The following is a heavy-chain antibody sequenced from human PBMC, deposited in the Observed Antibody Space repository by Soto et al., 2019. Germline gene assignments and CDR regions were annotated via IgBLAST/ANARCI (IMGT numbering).Heavy chain of an antibody. CDR1: GSSLSTSGLG. Sequence: SGPRLVNTTQTLTLTCTFSGSSLSTSGLGVGWIRQPPGKALEWLALIYWDDDKRYSPSLKSRLTITKDTPKNQVVLTMTNMDPVDTATYYCAHVYGGYDNFDYWGQGTLVTVSS. CDR3: AHVYGGYDNFDY. V-gene: IGHV2-5*02. J-gene: IGHJ4*02. D-gene: IGHD5-12*01. CDR2: IYWDDDK.